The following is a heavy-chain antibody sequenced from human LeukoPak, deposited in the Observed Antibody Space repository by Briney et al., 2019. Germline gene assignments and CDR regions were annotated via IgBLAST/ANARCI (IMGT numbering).Heavy chain of an antibody. CDR3: ARVVQGYWYFDL. V-gene: IGHV4-59*01. J-gene: IGHJ2*01. D-gene: IGHD1-1*01. Sequence: SETLSLTCTVSGGSISSYHWSWIRQPPGKGLEWIGYIYYSGSTNYNPSLKSRVTISVDTSKNQFSLKLSSVTAADTAVYYCARVVQGYWYFDLWGRGTLVTVSS. CDR2: IYYSGST. CDR1: GGSISSYH.